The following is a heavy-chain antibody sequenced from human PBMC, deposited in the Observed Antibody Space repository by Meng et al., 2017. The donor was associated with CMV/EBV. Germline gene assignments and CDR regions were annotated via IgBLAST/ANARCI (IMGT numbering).Heavy chain of an antibody. D-gene: IGHD6-19*01. CDR2: ISYDGSNK. V-gene: IGHV3-30*04. CDR1: GFPFSSYA. J-gene: IGHJ4*02. Sequence: ASGFPFSSYAMHWVRQAPGKGLEWVAVISYDGSNKYYADSVKGRFTISRDNSKNTLYLQMNSLRAEDTAVYYCARWGVIAVAGTDDYWGQGTLVTVSS. CDR3: ARWGVIAVAGTDDY.